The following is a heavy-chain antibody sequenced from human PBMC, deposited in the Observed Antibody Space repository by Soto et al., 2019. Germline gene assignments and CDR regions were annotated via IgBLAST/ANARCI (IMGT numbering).Heavy chain of an antibody. CDR1: GYTFTKFD. CDR3: VRGDYGDYSHWFDP. D-gene: IGHD4-17*01. CDR2: MNPNSGNT. Sequence: QVQLVQSGAEVKKPGASVRVSCKASGYTFTKFDINWVRQATGKGLEWMGWMNPNSGNTGYAQKFQGRVTITRNTSITTAYMELNTLRSEDTAVYYCVRGDYGDYSHWFDPWGQGTLVTVSS. V-gene: IGHV1-8*01. J-gene: IGHJ5*02.